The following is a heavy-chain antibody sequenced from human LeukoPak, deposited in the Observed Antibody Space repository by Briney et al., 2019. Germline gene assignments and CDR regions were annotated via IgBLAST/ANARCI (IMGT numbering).Heavy chain of an antibody. D-gene: IGHD3-10*01. CDR1: GFTFSSYS. CDR3: ASWDYGSGDREWAFDI. V-gene: IGHV3-48*02. Sequence: GGSLRLSCAASGFTFSSYSMNWVRQAPGKGREWVSYISSSSSTIYYADSVKGRFTISRDNAKNSLYLQMNSLRDEDTAVYYCASWDYGSGDREWAFDIWGQGTMVTVSS. CDR2: ISSSSSTI. J-gene: IGHJ3*02.